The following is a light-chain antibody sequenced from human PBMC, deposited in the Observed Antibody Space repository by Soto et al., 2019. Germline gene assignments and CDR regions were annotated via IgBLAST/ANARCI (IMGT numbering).Light chain of an antibody. Sequence: QSVLTQPPSVSGAPGQRVTISCTGGSSNIGAGYDVHWYRQFPGTAPKLLVYGNNNRPSGISDRFSASKSGSSASLAITGRQAEDEDDYYCQSYDTSLRAWVFGGGTKLTVL. J-gene: IGLJ3*02. CDR3: QSYDTSLRAWV. CDR2: GNN. V-gene: IGLV1-40*01. CDR1: SSNIGAGYD.